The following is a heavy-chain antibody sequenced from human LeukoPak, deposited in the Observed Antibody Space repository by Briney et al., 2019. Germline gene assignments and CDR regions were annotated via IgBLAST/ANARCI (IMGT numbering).Heavy chain of an antibody. CDR2: IYPGDSDT. Sequence: GESLKISCTGSGYSFTTYWIGWVRQLPGKGLEWMGIIYPGDSDTRYSPSFQGQVTISADKSISTAYLQWSGLKASDTAMYYCARRSRSENIATSGIGDYWGQGTLVTVSS. CDR1: GYSFTTYW. J-gene: IGHJ4*02. CDR3: ARRSRSENIATSGIGDY. D-gene: IGHD6-13*01. V-gene: IGHV5-51*01.